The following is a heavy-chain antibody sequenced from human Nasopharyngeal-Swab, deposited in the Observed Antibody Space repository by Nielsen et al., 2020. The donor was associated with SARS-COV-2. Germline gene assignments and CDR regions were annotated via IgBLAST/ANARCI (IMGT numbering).Heavy chain of an antibody. CDR3: ARLSITGTPEGHYYYGMDV. CDR2: IDPSDSYT. D-gene: IGHD1-20*01. J-gene: IGHJ6*02. V-gene: IGHV5-10-1*01. Sequence: VRQMPGKGLEWMGRIDPSDSYTNYSPSFQGHVTISADKSISTAYLQWSSLKASGTAMYYCARLSITGTPEGHYYYGMDVWGQGTTVTVSS.